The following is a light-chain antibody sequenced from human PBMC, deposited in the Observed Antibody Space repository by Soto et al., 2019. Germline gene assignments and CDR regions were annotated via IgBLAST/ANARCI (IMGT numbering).Light chain of an antibody. Sequence: EIVLTQSPGALSLSPGERATLSCRTSQSVSTNYLAWYQEKPGQAPRLLIYGASSRATGIPDRFSGSGSGTDFTLPISSLEPEDFAVYYCQHYGSSPPTWTFGQGTKVEIK. CDR1: QSVSTNY. V-gene: IGKV3-20*01. J-gene: IGKJ1*01. CDR3: QHYGSSPPTWT. CDR2: GAS.